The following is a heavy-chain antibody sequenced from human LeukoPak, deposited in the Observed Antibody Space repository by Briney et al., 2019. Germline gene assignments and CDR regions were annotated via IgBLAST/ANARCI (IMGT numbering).Heavy chain of an antibody. D-gene: IGHD5-12*01. V-gene: IGHV4-4*09. CDR1: GITLSNYG. Sequence: GSLRLSCVVSGITLSNYGMSWVRQAPGKGLEWIGYIYTSGSTNYNPSLKSRVTISVDTSKNQFSLKLSSVTAADTAVYYCARQQGYSGYDSSLPFDYWGQGTLVTVSS. J-gene: IGHJ4*02. CDR2: IYTSGST. CDR3: ARQQGYSGYDSSLPFDY.